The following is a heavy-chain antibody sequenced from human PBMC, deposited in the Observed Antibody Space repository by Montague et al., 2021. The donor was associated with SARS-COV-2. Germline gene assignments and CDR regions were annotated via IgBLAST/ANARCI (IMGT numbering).Heavy chain of an antibody. CDR2: IYYTGNT. CDR1: GDSITNNIDY. Sequence: SETLSLTCTVSGDSITNNIDYWAWIRQPPGKGLEWIGSIYYTGNTYYNPSLKSRVTISVVPSKHHFTLKLSSVTAAETAVYYCARLKRYFASSTSPSAFDFWGQGTKVTVSS. D-gene: IGHD3-22*01. V-gene: IGHV4-39*02. J-gene: IGHJ3*01. CDR3: ARLKRYFASSTSPSAFDF.